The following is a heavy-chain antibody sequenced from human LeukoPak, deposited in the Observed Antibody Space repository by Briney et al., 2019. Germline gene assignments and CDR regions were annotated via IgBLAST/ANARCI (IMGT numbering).Heavy chain of an antibody. CDR1: EYTFSGHY. V-gene: IGHV1-2*02. CDR3: ARVVGFGDYPFDY. Sequence: VASVKVSCKASEYTFSGHYMHWVRQAPGQGLEWMGWIYPNSGGTNYAQKFQGRVTMTRDTSISTAYMELRRLKSDDTAMYYCARVVGFGDYPFDYWGQGTLVTVSS. CDR2: IYPNSGGT. D-gene: IGHD4-17*01. J-gene: IGHJ4*02.